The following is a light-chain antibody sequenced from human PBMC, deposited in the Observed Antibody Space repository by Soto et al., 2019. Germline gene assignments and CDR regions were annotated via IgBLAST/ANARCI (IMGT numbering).Light chain of an antibody. CDR1: QSVSSSY. CDR2: GAS. J-gene: IGKJ3*01. V-gene: IGKV3-20*01. CDR3: QQYGSSAFT. Sequence: EIGLTQSSGTLSLSPGERATLSCRASQSVSSSYLAWYQQKPGQAPRLLIYGASSRATGIPDRFSGSGSGTDFTLTISRLEPEDFAVYYCQQYGSSAFTFGPGTKVDIK.